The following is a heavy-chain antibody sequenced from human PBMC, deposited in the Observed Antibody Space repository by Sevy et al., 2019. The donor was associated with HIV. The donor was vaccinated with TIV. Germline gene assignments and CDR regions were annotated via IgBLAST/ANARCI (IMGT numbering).Heavy chain of an antibody. Sequence: GGSLRLSCVGSGFTFKDDFMTWVRQAPGKGLEWVSSISSRSTFTYYADSVKGRFTISRDNAQNSMFLQMNSVRPEDTAVYYCARDPSPGITAIQDYWGPGTLVTVSS. J-gene: IGHJ4*02. V-gene: IGHV3-21*01. CDR1: GFTFKDDF. CDR3: ARDPSPGITAIQDY. D-gene: IGHD2-21*02. CDR2: ISSRSTFT.